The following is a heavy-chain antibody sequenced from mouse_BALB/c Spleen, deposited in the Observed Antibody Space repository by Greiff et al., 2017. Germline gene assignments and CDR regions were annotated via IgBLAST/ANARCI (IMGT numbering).Heavy chain of an antibody. CDR3: ARGEDGYYGAMDY. Sequence: VQLQQSGPGLVAPSQSLSITCTVSGFSLTSYGVHWVRQPPGKGLEWLGVIWAGGSTNYNSALMSRLSISKDNSKSQVFLKMNSLQTDDTAMYYCARGEDGYYGAMDYWGQGTSVTVSS. CDR2: IWAGGST. J-gene: IGHJ4*01. D-gene: IGHD2-3*01. V-gene: IGHV2-9*02. CDR1: GFSLTSYG.